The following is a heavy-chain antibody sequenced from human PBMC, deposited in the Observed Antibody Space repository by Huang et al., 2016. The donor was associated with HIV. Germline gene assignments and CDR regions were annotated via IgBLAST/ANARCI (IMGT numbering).Heavy chain of an antibody. CDR1: GGPFRRYS. D-gene: IGHD4-4*01. CDR2: LMPVFDSP. V-gene: IGHV1-69*13. Sequence: QVQLLQSGAEVKKPGSSVKVSCKASGGPFRRYSIAWVRQAPGQGLEWSASLMPVFDSPNYAQKLQGRVRVTADESTSTVYMELRDLRPDDTAVYFCARGSLEYSVSSSLDYWGQGTHVTVSS. J-gene: IGHJ4*02. CDR3: ARGSLEYSVSSSLDY.